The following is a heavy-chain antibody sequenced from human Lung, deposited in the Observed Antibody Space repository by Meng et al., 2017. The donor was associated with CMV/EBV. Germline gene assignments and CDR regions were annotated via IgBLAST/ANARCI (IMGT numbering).Heavy chain of an antibody. Sequence: ASVKVSCKASGYTFTGYYIHWVRQAPGQGLEWMGWIHPNSGGTNYAEKFRGRVTMTRDTSITTAYMGLSRLTSDDTAVYYCARDLAGSTYYDILTGYNYCRYGMDVWGQGTXVTVYS. CDR1: GYTFTGYY. CDR3: ARDLAGSTYYDILTGYNYCRYGMDV. D-gene: IGHD3-9*01. J-gene: IGHJ6*02. CDR2: IHPNSGGT. V-gene: IGHV1-2*02.